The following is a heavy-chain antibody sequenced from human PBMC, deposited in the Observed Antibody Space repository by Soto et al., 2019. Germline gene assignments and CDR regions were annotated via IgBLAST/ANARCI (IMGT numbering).Heavy chain of an antibody. CDR1: GVTFSSYA. V-gene: IGHV3-23*01. D-gene: IGHD3-3*01. J-gene: IGHJ4*02. CDR3: AKAPQTYYDFWSGYFDY. Sequence: EVQLLESGGGLVQPGGSLRLSCAASGVTFSSYAMSWVRQAPGKGLEWVSAISGSGGSTYYADSVKGRFTISRDNSKNTLYLQMNSLRAEDTAVYYCAKAPQTYYDFWSGYFDYWGQGTLVTVSS. CDR2: ISGSGGST.